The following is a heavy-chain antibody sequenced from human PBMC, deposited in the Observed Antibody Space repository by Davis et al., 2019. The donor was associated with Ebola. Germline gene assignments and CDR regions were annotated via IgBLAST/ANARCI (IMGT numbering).Heavy chain of an antibody. CDR1: EFTVSDNF. CDR3: ARGRLFNGSGLSRRHYNAMDV. CDR2: IYSSSST. Sequence: GESLKISCAASEFTVSDNFMSWVRQAPGKGLEWVALIYSSSSTYYADSVEGRFTISRDNSKNMLYLQMNGLRAEDTAVYYCARGRLFNGSGLSRRHYNAMDVWGQGTTVTVSS. V-gene: IGHV3-53*01. J-gene: IGHJ6*02. D-gene: IGHD2/OR15-2a*01.